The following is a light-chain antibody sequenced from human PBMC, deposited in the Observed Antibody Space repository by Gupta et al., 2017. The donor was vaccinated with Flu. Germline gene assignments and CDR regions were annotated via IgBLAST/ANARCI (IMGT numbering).Light chain of an antibody. CDR2: GAS. V-gene: IGKV3-15*01. CDR3: QQYSNWPRT. CDR1: QSVSSN. Sequence: EIGLTKSPATLSVSPGERATLSCRASQSVSSNLAWYQQKPGQAPRLLIFGASTRATGIPARFSGSGSGTDFTLTISSLPPEDVAVYYCQQYSNWPRTFGGGTKVEIK. J-gene: IGKJ4*01.